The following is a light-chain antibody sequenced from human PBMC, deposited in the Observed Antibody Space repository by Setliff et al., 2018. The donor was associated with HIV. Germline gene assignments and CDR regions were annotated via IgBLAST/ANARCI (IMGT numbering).Light chain of an antibody. V-gene: IGLV2-14*01. CDR1: SSDVGLYNF. J-gene: IGLJ1*01. CDR3: SSFRTSRKFV. CDR2: DVT. Sequence: QSVLTQPASVPGSPGQSITISCTGTSSDVGLYNFVSWYQQHPGKVPKLIIYDVTNRPSGISHRFSGAKSGNTASLTISGLQADDEADYYCSSFRTSRKFVFGTGTKVTVL.